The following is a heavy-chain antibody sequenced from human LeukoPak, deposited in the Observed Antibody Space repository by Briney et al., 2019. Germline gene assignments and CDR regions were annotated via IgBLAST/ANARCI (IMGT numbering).Heavy chain of an antibody. J-gene: IGHJ4*02. CDR1: GGSISSYY. CDR2: IYYSGST. V-gene: IGHV4-59*01. CDR3: ARGVFAGHYDSSGYYYDY. Sequence: SETLSLTCTVSGGSISSYYWSWIRQPPGKGLEWIGYIYYSGSTNYNPSLKSRVTISVDTSKNQFSLKLSSVTAADTAVYYCARGVFAGHYDSSGYYYDYWGQGTLVTVSS. D-gene: IGHD3-22*01.